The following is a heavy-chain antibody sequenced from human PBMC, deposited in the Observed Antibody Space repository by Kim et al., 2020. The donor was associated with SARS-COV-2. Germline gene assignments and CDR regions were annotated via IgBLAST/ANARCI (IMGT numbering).Heavy chain of an antibody. Sequence: GGSLRLSCVAFGFTFSNYGMHWVRQAPGTGLEWVAAISYDGSDKYYADSVKGRFTMSRDNSKNTLYLQMNTLRAEDTAMYYCARVGSGESCPSYYYYGLDVWGQGTTVSVSS. V-gene: IGHV3-33*05. CDR1: GFTFSNYG. CDR3: ARVGSGESCPSYYYYGLDV. CDR2: ISYDGSDK. D-gene: IGHD3-10*01. J-gene: IGHJ6*02.